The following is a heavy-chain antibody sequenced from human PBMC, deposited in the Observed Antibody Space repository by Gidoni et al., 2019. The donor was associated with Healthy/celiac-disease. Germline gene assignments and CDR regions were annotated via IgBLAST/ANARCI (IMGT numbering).Heavy chain of an antibody. V-gene: IGHV1-69*17. Sequence: QVQLVQSGAEVKKPGSSVKVSCKASGGTFSSYAISWVRQAPGQGLEWMGGIIPIFGIANYAQKFQGRVTITADKSTSTAYMELSSLRSEDTAVYYCARSLGELQPMTYYGMDVWGQGTTVTVSS. CDR2: IIPIFGIA. D-gene: IGHD3-10*01. CDR1: GGTFSSYA. CDR3: ARSLGELQPMTYYGMDV. J-gene: IGHJ6*02.